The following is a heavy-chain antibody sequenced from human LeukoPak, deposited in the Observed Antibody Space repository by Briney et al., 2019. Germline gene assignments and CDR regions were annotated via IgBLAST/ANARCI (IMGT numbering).Heavy chain of an antibody. CDR2: MRYDGSNT. V-gene: IGHV3-30*02. Sequence: AGVSVTLSCAASRFTFCNYGMLWLPQAPGQGRVGLIYMRYDGSNTQYADSVKGRFTISRDNSKNTLFMQMNSLRSEDTALYYCANGPHYNILTGFSEVRSRLNYWGQGNLVTVSS. D-gene: IGHD3-9*01. CDR3: ANGPHYNILTGFSEVRSRLNY. CDR1: RFTFCNYG. J-gene: IGHJ4*02.